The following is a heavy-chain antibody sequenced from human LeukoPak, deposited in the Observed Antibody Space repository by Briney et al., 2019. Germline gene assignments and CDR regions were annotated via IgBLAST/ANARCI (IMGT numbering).Heavy chain of an antibody. CDR1: GFTFSSYA. V-gene: IGHV3-23*01. CDR2: ISGSGSST. J-gene: IGHJ4*02. D-gene: IGHD6-13*01. CDR3: AKSSQQSSSWSH. Sequence: GGSLRLSCAASGFTFSSYAMSWVRQAPGKGLEWVSGISGSGSSTYYAESVRGRFIISRDNSKNTLYLQMDSLRAEDTAVYYCAKSSQQSSSWSHWGQGTLVTVSS.